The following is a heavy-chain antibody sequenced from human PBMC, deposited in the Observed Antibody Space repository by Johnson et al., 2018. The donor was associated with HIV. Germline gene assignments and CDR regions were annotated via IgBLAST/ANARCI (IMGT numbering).Heavy chain of an antibody. CDR1: GFTFDDYG. Sequence: EVQLVESGGGVVRPGVSLRLSCSVSGFTFDDYGISWVRQTPGEGLEWVSDINWNVGSTDFADSVKGRFTISRDIANNSLYLQMNSLRAEDTALYYCAREGITRIGVPTGALNIWGQGKTVSV. J-gene: IGHJ3*02. D-gene: IGHD3-22*01. CDR3: AREGITRIGVPTGALNI. V-gene: IGHV3-20*04. CDR2: INWNVGST.